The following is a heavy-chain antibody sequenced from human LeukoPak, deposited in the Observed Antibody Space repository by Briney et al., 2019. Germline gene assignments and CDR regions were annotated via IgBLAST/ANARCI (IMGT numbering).Heavy chain of an antibody. V-gene: IGHV1-46*01. J-gene: IGHJ4*02. CDR1: GYTFTSYY. CDR3: ARGDWGYNGFDY. D-gene: IGHD1-14*01. CDR2: INSSGGST. Sequence: ASVKVSCKASGYTFTSYYMHWVRQAPGQGLEWVGIINSSGGSTSYAQKFQGRVTMTRDMYTSTVYMELNSLRSEDTAVYYCARGDWGYNGFDYWVQGTLVTVSS.